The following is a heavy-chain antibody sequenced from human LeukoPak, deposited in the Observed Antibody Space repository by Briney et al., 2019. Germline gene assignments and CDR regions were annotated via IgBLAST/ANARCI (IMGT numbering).Heavy chain of an antibody. Sequence: GGSLRLSCAVSAFTFNSFAMHWVRLAPGKGLEWVAAISYDGENEFYADSVRGRFTISRDNSENTLHLQLDCLRAEDTAVFHCARARCSSTDCPPDYWGQGTLVTVSS. CDR3: ARARCSSTDCPPDY. CDR1: AFTFNSFA. J-gene: IGHJ4*02. V-gene: IGHV3-30*08. CDR2: ISYDGENE. D-gene: IGHD2-2*01.